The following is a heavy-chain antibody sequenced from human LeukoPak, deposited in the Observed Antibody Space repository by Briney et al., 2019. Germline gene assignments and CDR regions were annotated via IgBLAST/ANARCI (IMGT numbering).Heavy chain of an antibody. Sequence: PGGSLRLSCAASGFTFSSYSMNWVRQAPGKGLEWVSSISSSSSYIYYADSVKGRFTISRDNAKNSLYLQMNSLRAEDTAVYYCARDEQLVQGLLDYWGQGTLVTGSS. V-gene: IGHV3-21*01. CDR1: GFTFSSYS. D-gene: IGHD6-6*01. J-gene: IGHJ4*02. CDR3: ARDEQLVQGLLDY. CDR2: ISSSSSYI.